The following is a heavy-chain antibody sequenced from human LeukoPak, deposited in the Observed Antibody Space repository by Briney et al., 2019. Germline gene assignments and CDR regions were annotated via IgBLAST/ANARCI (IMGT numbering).Heavy chain of an antibody. J-gene: IGHJ4*02. CDR3: ARDDGDYVWGSYRHRFDY. Sequence: ASVKVSCKASGYTFTSYYMHWVRQAPGQGLERMGIMNPSGGSTSYAQKFQGRVTMTRDTSTSTVCMELSSLRSEDTAVYYCARDDGDYVWGSYRHRFDYWGQGTLVTVSS. D-gene: IGHD3-16*02. CDR1: GYTFTSYY. CDR2: MNPSGGST. V-gene: IGHV1-46*03.